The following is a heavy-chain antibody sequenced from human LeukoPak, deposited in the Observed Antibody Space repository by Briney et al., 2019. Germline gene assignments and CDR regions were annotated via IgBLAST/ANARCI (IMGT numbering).Heavy chain of an antibody. CDR1: GFTFSGYW. Sequence: GGSLRLSCAASGFTFSGYWMHWVRQAPGKGLVWVSRINSDGSSTIYADSVKGRFTISRDNAKNTLYLQMNSLRAEHTAMYYCARDRYYGGNSHAFDIWGQGTMVTVSS. CDR2: INSDGSST. V-gene: IGHV3-74*01. J-gene: IGHJ3*02. D-gene: IGHD4-23*01. CDR3: ARDRYYGGNSHAFDI.